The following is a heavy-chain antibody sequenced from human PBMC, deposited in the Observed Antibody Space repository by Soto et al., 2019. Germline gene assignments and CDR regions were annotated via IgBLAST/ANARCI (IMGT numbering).Heavy chain of an antibody. D-gene: IGHD4-17*01. V-gene: IGHV3-23*01. Sequence: PGGSLRLSCAASGFTFSSYAMTWVRQAPGKGLEWVSTIGDSGNSTYSADSVKGRFTISRDNSKNTLYLQMNGLRAEDTAVYYCARDRYGDPLWGQDDFDYWGQGTLVTVSS. J-gene: IGHJ4*02. CDR2: IGDSGNST. CDR3: ARDRYGDPLWGQDDFDY. CDR1: GFTFSSYA.